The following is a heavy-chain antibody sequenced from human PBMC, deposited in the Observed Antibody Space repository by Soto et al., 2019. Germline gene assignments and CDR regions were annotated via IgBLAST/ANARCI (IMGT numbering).Heavy chain of an antibody. Sequence: QVLLQESGPRLVKPSQTLSLTCIVSGGSINTRGFYWTWIRQQPETGLEWIGNIYNNGRTSYNPSLMSRVSISLDTSKKQFSLTLFSVTAADAAVYYCARDRTVSVNDYDFPYGLDAWGQGTSVIVSS. CDR3: ARDRTVSVNDYDFPYGLDA. J-gene: IGHJ6*02. CDR2: IYNNGRT. V-gene: IGHV4-31*03. CDR1: GGSINTRGFY. D-gene: IGHD3-3*01.